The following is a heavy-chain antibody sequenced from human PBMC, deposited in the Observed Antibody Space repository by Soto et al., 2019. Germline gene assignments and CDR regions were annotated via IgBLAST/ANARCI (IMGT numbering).Heavy chain of an antibody. CDR1: GFTFSRYA. Sequence: VGSLRLSCAASGFTFSRYAMSWVRQAPGNGLEWVSAFSGPGGGTYYADSVKGRFTISRDNFKSSLYLQMSSLRAEDTAVYYCAKDSWAAALGYWGQGTLVTVSS. CDR2: FSGPGGGT. CDR3: AKDSWAAALGY. J-gene: IGHJ4*02. V-gene: IGHV3-23*01. D-gene: IGHD6-13*01.